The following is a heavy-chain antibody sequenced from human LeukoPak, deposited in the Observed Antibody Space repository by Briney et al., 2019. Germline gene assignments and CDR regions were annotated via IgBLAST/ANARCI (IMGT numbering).Heavy chain of an antibody. CDR2: ISSSSSTI. V-gene: IGHV3-48*01. J-gene: IGHJ6*03. CDR3: ATTTGRNYYYMDV. D-gene: IGHD4-11*01. CDR1: GFTFSSYS. Sequence: PGGSLRLSCAASGFTFSSYSMNWVRQAPGKGLEWVSYISSSSSTIYYADSVKGRFTISRDNAKNSLYLQMNSLRAEDTAVYYCATTTGRNYYYMDVWGKGTTVTVSS.